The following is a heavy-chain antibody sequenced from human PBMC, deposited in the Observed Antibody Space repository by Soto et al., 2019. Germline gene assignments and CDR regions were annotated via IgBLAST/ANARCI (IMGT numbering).Heavy chain of an antibody. J-gene: IGHJ4*02. CDR3: ASESYGGEFDY. V-gene: IGHV1-3*05. D-gene: IGHD4-17*01. Sequence: QVQLVQSGAEEKKPGASVKVSCKASGYTFTSYAMHWVRQAPGQRLEWMGWINAGNGNTKYSQKFQGRVTITRDTAASTAYMELSSLRSAATAVYYCASESYGGEFDYWGQGTLVTVSS. CDR2: INAGNGNT. CDR1: GYTFTSYA.